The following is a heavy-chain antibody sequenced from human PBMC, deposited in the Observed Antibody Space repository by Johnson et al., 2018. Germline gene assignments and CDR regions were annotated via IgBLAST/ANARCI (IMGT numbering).Heavy chain of an antibody. D-gene: IGHD1-1*01. CDR1: GFTFSSYA. Sequence: VQLVQSGGGLVQPGGSLSLSCAASGFTFSSYAMTWVRQAPGKGLEWVSSIHGNGVYTYYADSVKGRFTISRDNSKDTLYLQLNSLRADDTAIYYCAKGELLTTPRKFDYWGRGSLVTVSS. J-gene: IGHJ4*02. CDR2: IHGNGVYT. CDR3: AKGELLTTPRKFDY. V-gene: IGHV3-23*04.